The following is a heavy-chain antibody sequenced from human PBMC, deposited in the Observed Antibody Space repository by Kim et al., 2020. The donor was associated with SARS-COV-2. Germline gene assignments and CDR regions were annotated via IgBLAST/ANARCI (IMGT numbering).Heavy chain of an antibody. J-gene: IGHJ4*02. Sequence: GGSLRLSCAASGFTFSSYGMHWVRQAPGKGLEWVAVISYDGSNKYYADSVKGRFTISRDNAKNTLYLKMNSLRAEDTAVYYCARDPVMVRGVTPYYFDYWGQGTLVTVSS. CDR1: GFTFSSYG. CDR3: ARDPVMVRGVTPYYFDY. D-gene: IGHD3-10*01. CDR2: ISYDGSNK. V-gene: IGHV3-33*05.